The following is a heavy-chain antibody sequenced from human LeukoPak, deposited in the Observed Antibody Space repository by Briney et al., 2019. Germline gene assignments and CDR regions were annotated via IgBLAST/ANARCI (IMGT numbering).Heavy chain of an antibody. V-gene: IGHV4-4*07. Sequence: PSETLSLTCIVPGGSISNYYWNWIRQPAGKRLEWIGRIYTSGGTNYNPSLKSRVTMSVDRSKNEISLHLASLTAADTALYYCAGRGSSSGTFDIWGPGTFVTVSS. CDR1: GGSISNYY. D-gene: IGHD3-10*01. CDR3: AGRGSSSGTFDI. CDR2: IYTSGGT. J-gene: IGHJ3*02.